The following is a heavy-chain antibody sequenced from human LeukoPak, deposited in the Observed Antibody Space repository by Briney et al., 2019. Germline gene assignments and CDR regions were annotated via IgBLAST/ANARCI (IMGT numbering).Heavy chain of an antibody. CDR1: GYTFTGYY. J-gene: IGHJ4*02. CDR3: ATGGYYGSGPFDY. Sequence: ASVKVSCKASGYTFTGYYMHWVRQAPGQGLEWMGWVNPTSGGTNYAQKFQGRVTMTRDTSISTAYMELSRLRSDDTAVYYCATGGYYGSGPFDYWGQGTLVTVSS. CDR2: VNPTSGGT. D-gene: IGHD3-10*01. V-gene: IGHV1-2*02.